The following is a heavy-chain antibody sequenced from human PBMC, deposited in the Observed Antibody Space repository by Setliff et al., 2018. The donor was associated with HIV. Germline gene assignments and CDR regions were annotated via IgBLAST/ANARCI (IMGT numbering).Heavy chain of an antibody. V-gene: IGHV1-46*01. CDR1: GYSFTNHY. J-gene: IGHJ4*02. Sequence: ASVKVSCKPSGYSFTNHYMHWVRQAPGQGLEWMGVINSTGGSTRNTQKFQGRVAMTRDTSTSTVYMELSSLSSVTAADTAVYYCARRRDGSSWYRGDFDYWGQGTQVTVSS. CDR2: INSTGGST. D-gene: IGHD6-13*01. CDR3: ARRRDGSSWYRGDFDY.